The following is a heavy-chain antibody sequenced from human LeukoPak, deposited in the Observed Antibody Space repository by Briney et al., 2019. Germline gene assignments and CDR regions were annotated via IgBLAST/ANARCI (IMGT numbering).Heavy chain of an antibody. J-gene: IGHJ4*02. CDR2: IYHSGST. D-gene: IGHD3-10*01. CDR3: ARGLLWFEYYYFDC. Sequence: SETLSLTCTGSGYSISSGYYWGWIRQPPGKGLEWIGSIYHSGSTYYNPSLKSRVTMSLDTSKNQFSLKLSSVTAADTAVYYCARGLLWFEYYYFDCWGQGTLVTVSS. V-gene: IGHV4-38-2*02. CDR1: GYSISSGYY.